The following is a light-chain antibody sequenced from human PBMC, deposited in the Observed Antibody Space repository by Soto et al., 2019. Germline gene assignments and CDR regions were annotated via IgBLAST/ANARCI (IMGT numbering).Light chain of an antibody. J-gene: IGKJ4*01. CDR3: QXYYSTPLT. V-gene: IGKV4-1*01. Sequence: DSVMTQSPDSLAVSLGERATVNCKSSQSVLYSSNNKNYLAWYQQKPGQPPKLLIYWASTRESGVPDRFSGSGSGTDFTLTISRLQAEDVAVYYCQXYYSTPLTXGGGTKVDIK. CDR1: QSVLYSSNNKNY. CDR2: WAS.